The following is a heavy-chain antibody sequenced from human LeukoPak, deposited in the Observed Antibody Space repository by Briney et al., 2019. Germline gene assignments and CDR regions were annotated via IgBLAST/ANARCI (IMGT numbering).Heavy chain of an antibody. D-gene: IGHD5-18*01. J-gene: IGHJ4*02. CDR1: GGSISGYY. Sequence: PSETLSLTCTVSGGSISGYYWSWIRQPPGKGLEWIGEIDHSGSTNYNPSLKSRVTISVDTSKNQFSLKLSSVTAADTAVYYCARRDRYNYGHDYWGQGTLVTVSS. CDR2: IDHSGST. V-gene: IGHV4-34*01. CDR3: ARRDRYNYGHDY.